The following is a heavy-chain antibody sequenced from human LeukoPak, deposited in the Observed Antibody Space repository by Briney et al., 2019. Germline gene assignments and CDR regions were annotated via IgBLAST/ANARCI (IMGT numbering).Heavy chain of an antibody. Sequence: PSETLSLTCTVSGGSISNYDWSWIRQPPGKGLEWIGYIYYSGSTNYNPSLKSRVTISIDMSKNQFSLKLYSVTAADTAVYYCARDLRQQLVNNWFDPWGQGTLVTVSS. D-gene: IGHD6-13*01. CDR2: IYYSGST. J-gene: IGHJ5*02. V-gene: IGHV4-59*01. CDR3: ARDLRQQLVNNWFDP. CDR1: GGSISNYD.